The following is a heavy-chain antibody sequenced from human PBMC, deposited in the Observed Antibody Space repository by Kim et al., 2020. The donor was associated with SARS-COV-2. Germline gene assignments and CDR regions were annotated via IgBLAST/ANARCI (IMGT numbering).Heavy chain of an antibody. CDR2: IKPDGTEK. Sequence: GGSLRLSCAASGFSFSSYWMSWVRQAPGEGLEWVANIKPDGTEKYYVDSLKGRFAISRDNARTSLYLQMNSLRAGDTAVYFCARIAGPGARGEDYWGQGTLVTVSS. D-gene: IGHD6-13*01. V-gene: IGHV3-7*01. CDR3: ARIAGPGARGEDY. J-gene: IGHJ4*02. CDR1: GFSFSSYW.